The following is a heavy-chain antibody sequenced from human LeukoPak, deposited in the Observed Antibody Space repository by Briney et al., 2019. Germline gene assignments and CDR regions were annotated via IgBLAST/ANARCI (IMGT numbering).Heavy chain of an antibody. J-gene: IGHJ4*02. CDR3: ARENIRVYGGPYDY. D-gene: IGHD6-13*01. CDR2: FYVDGAT. CDR1: GVTISNNY. Sequence: PGGSLRLSCAASGVTISNNYMTWVRQAPGKGLEWVSVFYVDGATHYADSVKGRFTISRDNSKNTLYLQMSSLRAEDTAVYYCARENIRVYGGPYDYWGQGTLVTVSS. V-gene: IGHV3-53*01.